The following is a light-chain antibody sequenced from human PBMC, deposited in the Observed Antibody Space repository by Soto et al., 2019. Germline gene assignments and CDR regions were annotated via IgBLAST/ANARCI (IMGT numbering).Light chain of an antibody. J-gene: IGLJ2*01. CDR1: RSNVGRNA. V-gene: IGLV1-44*01. CDR3: AAWDDTLNGPQ. Sequence: QSVLTQPPSASGTPGQSVTISCSGSRSNVGRNAVSWYQQVPGMAPKLLVFATDKRPSGVPGRFSGSASGASASLAVSGLQPEDEAHYYCAAWDDTLNGPQFGGGTKLTVL. CDR2: ATD.